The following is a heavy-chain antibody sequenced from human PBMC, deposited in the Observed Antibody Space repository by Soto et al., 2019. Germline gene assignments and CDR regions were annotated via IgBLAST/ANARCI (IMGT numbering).Heavy chain of an antibody. V-gene: IGHV1-69*06. Sequence: QVQLVQSGAEVKRPGSSVKVSCKASGDTFGRNAIHWVRQAPGQGLEWMGGIIPMFPTTNYAQKFKGRLTINADNSKSTLYLQMNNLRAEDTAIYYCAKYSEKPYEAYLQQWGRGTLVAVSS. CDR1: GDTFGRNA. J-gene: IGHJ1*01. CDR2: IIPMFPTT. D-gene: IGHD2-15*01. CDR3: AKYSEKPYEAYLQQ.